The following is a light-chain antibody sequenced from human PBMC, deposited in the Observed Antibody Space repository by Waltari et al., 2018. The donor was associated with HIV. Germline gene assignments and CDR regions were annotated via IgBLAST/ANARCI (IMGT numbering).Light chain of an antibody. J-gene: IGKJ1*01. CDR3: QQYYTTPWT. CDR1: QSVLYSSNSKNY. V-gene: IGKV4-1*01. CDR2: WAS. Sequence: DIVMTQSPDSLVVSLGERAAINCKSSQSVLYSSNSKNYLAWYQQKPGQPPKLLIYWASTRASGVPDRFSGGGSGTDFTLTISSLQTEDVAVYYCQQYYTTPWTFGQGTKVEIK.